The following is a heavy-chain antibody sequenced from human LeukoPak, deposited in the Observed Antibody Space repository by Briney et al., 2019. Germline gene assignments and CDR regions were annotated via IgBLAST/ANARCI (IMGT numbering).Heavy chain of an antibody. CDR3: ARLTKALLMVYANDY. CDR1: GFTFSSYE. Sequence: GGSLRLSCAASGFTFSSYEMNWVRQAPGKGLEWVSYISSSGSTIYYADSVKGRFTISRDNAKNSLYLQMNSLRAEDTAVYYCARLTKALLMVYANDYWGQRTLVTVSS. D-gene: IGHD2-8*01. CDR2: ISSSGSTI. J-gene: IGHJ4*02. V-gene: IGHV3-48*03.